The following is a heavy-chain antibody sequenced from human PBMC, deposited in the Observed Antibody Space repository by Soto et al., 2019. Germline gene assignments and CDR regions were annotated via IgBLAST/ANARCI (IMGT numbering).Heavy chain of an antibody. CDR1: GYTFTSYA. Sequence: ASVKVSCKASGYTFTSYAMPWVRQAPGQRLEWMGWINAGNGNTKYSQKFQGRVTITRDTSASTAYMEMSSLRSEDTAVYYCARSSPFDWLYHNWFDPWGQGTLVTVSS. CDR2: INAGNGNT. CDR3: ARSSPFDWLYHNWFDP. D-gene: IGHD3-9*01. J-gene: IGHJ5*02. V-gene: IGHV1-3*01.